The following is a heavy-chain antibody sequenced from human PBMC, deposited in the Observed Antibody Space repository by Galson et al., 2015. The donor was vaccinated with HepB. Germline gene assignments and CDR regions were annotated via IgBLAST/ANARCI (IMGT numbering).Heavy chain of an antibody. CDR3: ARGPYGSGSYFDY. Sequence: SLTCAVYGGSFSGYYWSWIRQPPGKGLEWIGEINHSGSTNYNPSLKSRVTISVDTSKNQFSLKLSSVTAADTAVYYCARGPYGSGSYFDYWGQGTLVTVSS. D-gene: IGHD3-10*01. V-gene: IGHV4-34*01. CDR2: INHSGST. J-gene: IGHJ4*02. CDR1: GGSFSGYY.